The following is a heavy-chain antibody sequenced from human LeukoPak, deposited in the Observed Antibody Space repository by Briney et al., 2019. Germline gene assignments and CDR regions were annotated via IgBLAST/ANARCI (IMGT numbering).Heavy chain of an antibody. Sequence: SETLSLTCTVSGGSISSGDYYWSWIRQPPGKGLEWIGYIYYSGSTYYNPSLKSRVTISIDTSKSQFSLKLSSVTAADTAVYYCARRMVGAARPFDYWGQGTLVTVSS. D-gene: IGHD1-26*01. CDR2: IYYSGST. J-gene: IGHJ4*02. CDR1: GGSISSGDYY. CDR3: ARRMVGAARPFDY. V-gene: IGHV4-30-4*01.